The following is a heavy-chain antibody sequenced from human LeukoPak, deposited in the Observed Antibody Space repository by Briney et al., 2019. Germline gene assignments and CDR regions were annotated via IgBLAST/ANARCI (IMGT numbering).Heavy chain of an antibody. V-gene: IGHV4-59*11. J-gene: IGHJ5*02. Sequence: SETLSLTCTVSGGSISSHYWSWIRQPPGKGLEWIGYIYYSGSTNYNPSLKSRVTISVDTSKNQFSLKLSSVTAADTAVYYCARGGIAARRGWFDPWGQGTLVTVSS. CDR2: IYYSGST. CDR1: GGSISSHY. CDR3: ARGGIAARRGWFDP. D-gene: IGHD6-6*01.